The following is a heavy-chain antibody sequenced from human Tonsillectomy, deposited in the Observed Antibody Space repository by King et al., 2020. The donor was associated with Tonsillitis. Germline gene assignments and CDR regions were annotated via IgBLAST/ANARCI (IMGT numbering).Heavy chain of an antibody. CDR1: GFTFSSYW. V-gene: IGHV3-7*01. CDR2: IKQDGSEK. D-gene: IGHD6-6*01. J-gene: IGHJ3*02. Sequence: VQLVESGGGLVQPGGSLRLSCAASGFTFSSYWMSWVRQAPGKGLEWVANIKQDGSEKYYVDSVKGRLTISRDNAKNSLYLQMNSLRAEDTAVYYCARDMGSDIAAFSAAFDIWGQGTMVTVSS. CDR3: ARDMGSDIAAFSAAFDI.